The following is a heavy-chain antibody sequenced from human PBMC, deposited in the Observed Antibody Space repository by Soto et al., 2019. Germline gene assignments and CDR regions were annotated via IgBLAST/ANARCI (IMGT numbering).Heavy chain of an antibody. J-gene: IGHJ4*02. CDR1: GFTFSSYW. D-gene: IGHD2-21*02. Sequence: GGSLRLSCAASGFTFSSYWMHWVRQAPGKGLVWVSRINSDGSSTSYADSVKGRFTISRDNAKNTLYLQMNSLRAEDTAVYYCARARRLYYFDYWGQGTLVTGSS. CDR3: ARARRLYYFDY. V-gene: IGHV3-74*01. CDR2: INSDGSST.